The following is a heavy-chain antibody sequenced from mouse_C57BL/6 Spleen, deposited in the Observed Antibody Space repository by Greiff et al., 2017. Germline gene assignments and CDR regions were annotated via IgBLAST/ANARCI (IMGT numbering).Heavy chain of an antibody. CDR1: GYTFTSYW. J-gene: IGHJ4*01. CDR2: IHPNSGST. CDR3: ARERAMDD. Sequence: QVQLKQPGAELVKPGASVKLSCKASGYTFTSYWMHWVKRRPGQGLEWIGMIHPNSGSTNYNKKFNSKATLTVHKSSSTAYMQLSSLTSEDSAVYYCARERAMDDWGQGTSVTVSS. V-gene: IGHV1-64*01.